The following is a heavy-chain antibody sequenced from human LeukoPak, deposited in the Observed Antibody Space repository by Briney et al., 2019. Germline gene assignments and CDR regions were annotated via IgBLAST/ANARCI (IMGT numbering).Heavy chain of an antibody. J-gene: IGHJ4*02. CDR3: ARAPRRITMVRGVDY. Sequence: ASVKVSCKASGYTFTSYGISWVRQAPGQGLEWMGWISAYNGNTNYARKLQGRVTMTTDTSTSTAYMELRSLRSDDTAVYYCARAPRRITMVRGVDYWGQGTLVTVSS. D-gene: IGHD3-10*01. V-gene: IGHV1-18*01. CDR2: ISAYNGNT. CDR1: GYTFTSYG.